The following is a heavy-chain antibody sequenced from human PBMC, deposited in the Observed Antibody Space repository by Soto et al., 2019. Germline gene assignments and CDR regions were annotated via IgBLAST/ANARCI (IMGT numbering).Heavy chain of an antibody. CDR2: INSDGSST. J-gene: IGHJ4*02. CDR3: ARDLAYCGGDCYLDY. D-gene: IGHD2-21*02. CDR1: GFTFSSYW. Sequence: GGSLRLSCAASGFTFSSYWMHWVRQAPGKGLVWVSRINSDGSSTSYADSVKGRFTISRDNAKNTLYLQMNSRRAEDTAVYYCARDLAYCGGDCYLDYWGQGTLVTVSS. V-gene: IGHV3-74*01.